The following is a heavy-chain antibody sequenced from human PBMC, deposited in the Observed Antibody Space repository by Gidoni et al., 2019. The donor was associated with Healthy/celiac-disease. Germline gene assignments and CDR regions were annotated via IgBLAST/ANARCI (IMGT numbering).Heavy chain of an antibody. V-gene: IGHV3-23*01. CDR1: GFTFSSYA. J-gene: IGHJ4*02. CDR3: AKDPRAAAGRGGDF. D-gene: IGHD6-13*01. Sequence: EVQLLESGGGLVQPGGSLRLYCAASGFTFSSYAMSWVRQAPGKGLEWIAANSGSGGSTHYANSVKGRFTISRDNSKNTLYLQMNSLRAEDTAVYYCAKDPRAAAGRGGDFWGQGTLVTVSS. CDR2: NSGSGGST.